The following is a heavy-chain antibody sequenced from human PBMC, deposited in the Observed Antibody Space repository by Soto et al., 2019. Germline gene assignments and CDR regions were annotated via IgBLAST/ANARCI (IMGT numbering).Heavy chain of an antibody. J-gene: IGHJ5*02. CDR3: ASGITIFGVVIIGDWFDP. Sequence: QVQLQESGPGLVKPSQTLSLTCTVSGGSISSGGYYWSWIRQHPEKGLEWIGYIYYSGSTYYNPSLKSRVTISVDTSKNQFSLKLSSVTAADTAVYYCASGITIFGVVIIGDWFDPWGQGTLVTVSS. CDR1: GGSISSGGYY. D-gene: IGHD3-3*01. V-gene: IGHV4-31*03. CDR2: IYYSGST.